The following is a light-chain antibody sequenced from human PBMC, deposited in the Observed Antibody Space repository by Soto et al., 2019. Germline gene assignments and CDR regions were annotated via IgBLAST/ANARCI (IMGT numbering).Light chain of an antibody. Sequence: QSVLTQPPSVSGAPGQRVTISCTGRSSNIGAGYDVHWYQQLPGTAPKLLIYGNNNRPSGVPDRFSGSKSGTSASLAITGLQAEDEADYYCQSYDSSLNGLLFGGGTKDRP. V-gene: IGLV1-40*01. CDR3: QSYDSSLNGLL. CDR2: GNN. CDR1: SSNIGAGYD. J-gene: IGLJ2*01.